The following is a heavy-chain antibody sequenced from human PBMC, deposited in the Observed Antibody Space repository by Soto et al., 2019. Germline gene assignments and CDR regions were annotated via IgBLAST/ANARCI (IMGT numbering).Heavy chain of an antibody. Sequence: EVQLLESGGGLVQPGGSLRLSCAASGFTFSSYAMRWVRQAPRKGLEWVSAISGSGGSTYYADSVKGRFTISRDNSKNTLYLQMNSLRAEDTAVYYCAKEGEYSSGWDNFDYWGQGTLVTVSS. D-gene: IGHD6-19*01. J-gene: IGHJ4*02. CDR3: AKEGEYSSGWDNFDY. CDR2: ISGSGGST. CDR1: GFTFSSYA. V-gene: IGHV3-23*01.